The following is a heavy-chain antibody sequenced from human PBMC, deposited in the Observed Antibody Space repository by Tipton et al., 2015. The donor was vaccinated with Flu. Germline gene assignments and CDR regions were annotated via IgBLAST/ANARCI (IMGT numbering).Heavy chain of an antibody. CDR3: ARGGRSLPNDDF. CDR1: GYIFTTYD. J-gene: IGHJ4*02. V-gene: IGHV1-8*01. CDR2: MNPDSGDT. D-gene: IGHD5/OR15-5a*01. Sequence: QVQLVQSGAEVKKPGASVRVSCKASGYIFTTYDINWVRQATGQGLEWMGWMNPDSGDTGYAQKFQGRVTMTRDSSVSSAYLELNSLGSEDTAVYYCARGGRSLPNDDFWGQGTLLTVSS.